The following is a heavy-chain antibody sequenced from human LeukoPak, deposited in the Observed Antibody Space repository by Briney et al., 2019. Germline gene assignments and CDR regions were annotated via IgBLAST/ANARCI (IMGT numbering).Heavy chain of an antibody. CDR1: GGSFSGYY. V-gene: IGHV4-34*01. Sequence: SETLSLTCAVYGGSFSGYYWSWIRQPPGKGLEWIGEINHSGSTNYNPSLKSRVTISVDTSKNQFSLKLSSVTAADTAVYYCARGYCSSTSCYTRLRSKWFDPWGQGTLVTVSS. J-gene: IGHJ5*02. CDR2: INHSGST. CDR3: ARGYCSSTSCYTRLRSKWFDP. D-gene: IGHD2-2*02.